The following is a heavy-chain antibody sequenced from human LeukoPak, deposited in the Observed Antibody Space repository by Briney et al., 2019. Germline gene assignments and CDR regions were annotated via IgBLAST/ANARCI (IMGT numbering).Heavy chain of an antibody. CDR1: GGSISGYY. Sequence: PSETLSLTCTVSGGSISGYYWSWIRQPPGKGLEWIGYIYYSGSTNYNPSLKSRVTISVDTSKNQLSLKLSSVTAADTAVYYCAREKHSGYDYFYFDYWGQGTLVTVSS. CDR2: IYYSGST. J-gene: IGHJ4*02. CDR3: AREKHSGYDYFYFDY. D-gene: IGHD5-12*01. V-gene: IGHV4-59*01.